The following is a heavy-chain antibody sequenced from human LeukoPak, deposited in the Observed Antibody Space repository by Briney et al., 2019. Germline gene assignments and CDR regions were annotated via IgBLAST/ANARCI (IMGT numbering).Heavy chain of an antibody. CDR2: ISRNGGST. J-gene: IGHJ4*02. CDR1: GFTFSSFA. D-gene: IGHD2/OR15-2a*01. V-gene: IGHV3-64D*08. Sequence: GGTLSLSCSASGFTFSSFAMHCVRQAPGKGREYGAAISRNGGSTYYEDSVKGRFTISRDNSKNTLYLQISGLRAEDTAVYLCVNDLRSAFMGVLSRYLSYWGQGTLVTVSS. CDR3: VNDLRSAFMGVLSRYLSY.